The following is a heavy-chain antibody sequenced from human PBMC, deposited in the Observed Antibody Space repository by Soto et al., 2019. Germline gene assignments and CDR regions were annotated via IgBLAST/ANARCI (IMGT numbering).Heavy chain of an antibody. J-gene: IGHJ3*02. CDR3: AKDYISPDLGYCSGDSYSRGAFDI. CDR2: ISWNSGSI. CDR1: GFTFDDYA. V-gene: IGHV3-9*01. Sequence: PGGALRLSCAASGFTFDDYAMHWVRQAPGKGLEWVSGISWNSGSIGYADSVKGRFTISRDNAKNSLYLQMNSLRAEDTALYYCAKDYISPDLGYCSGDSYSRGAFDIWGQGTKVTVSS. D-gene: IGHD2-15*01.